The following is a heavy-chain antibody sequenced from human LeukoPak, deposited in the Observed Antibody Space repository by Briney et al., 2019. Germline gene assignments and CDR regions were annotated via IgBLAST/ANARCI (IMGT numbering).Heavy chain of an antibody. CDR3: ARDPSMYSGSYIDY. D-gene: IGHD1-26*01. CDR2: ISAYNGNT. J-gene: IGHJ4*02. V-gene: IGHV1-18*01. Sequence: ASVKVSCKASGYTFTSYGISWVRQAPGQGREWMGWISAYNGNTNYAQKLQGRVTMTTDTSTSTAYMELRSLRSDDTAVYYCARDPSMYSGSYIDYWGQGTLVTVSS. CDR1: GYTFTSYG.